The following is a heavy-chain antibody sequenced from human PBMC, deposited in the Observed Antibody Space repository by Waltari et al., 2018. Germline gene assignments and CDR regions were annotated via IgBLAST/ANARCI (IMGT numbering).Heavy chain of an antibody. Sequence: QVQLVESGGGVVQPGRSLRLSCAASGFTFSSYGMHWVRQAPGKGLEWVAGIWYDGSNKYYADSVKGRFTISRDNSKNTLYLQMNSLRAEDTAVYYCARDSYGSYTLLYWGQGTLVTVSS. CDR3: ARDSYGSYTLLY. CDR2: IWYDGSNK. J-gene: IGHJ4*02. CDR1: GFTFSSYG. D-gene: IGHD1-26*01. V-gene: IGHV3-33*01.